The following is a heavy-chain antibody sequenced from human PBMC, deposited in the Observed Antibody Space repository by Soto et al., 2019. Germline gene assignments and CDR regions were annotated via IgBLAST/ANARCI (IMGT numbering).Heavy chain of an antibody. D-gene: IGHD3-10*01. CDR3: AKPLWFGELFFSSFDY. Sequence: QVQLVESGGGVVQPGRSLRLSCAASGFTFSSYGMHWVRQAPGKGLEWVAVISYDGSNKYYAASVKGRFTISRDNSKNTLYLQMSSLRAEDTAVYYCAKPLWFGELFFSSFDYWGQGTLVTVSS. CDR2: ISYDGSNK. J-gene: IGHJ4*02. V-gene: IGHV3-30*18. CDR1: GFTFSSYG.